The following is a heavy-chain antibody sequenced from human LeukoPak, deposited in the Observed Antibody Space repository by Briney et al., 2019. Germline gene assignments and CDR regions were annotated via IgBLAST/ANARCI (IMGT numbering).Heavy chain of an antibody. CDR3: ARERQYSSSWYSEAFDY. J-gene: IGHJ4*02. CDR2: IYTSGST. V-gene: IGHV4-4*07. Sequence: SETLSLTCTVSGGSISSYYWSWIRQPAGKGLEWIGRIYTSGSTNYNPSLKSRVTMSVDTSKNQFSLKLSSATAADTAVYYCARERQYSSSWYSEAFDYWGQGTLVTVSS. D-gene: IGHD6-13*01. CDR1: GGSISSYY.